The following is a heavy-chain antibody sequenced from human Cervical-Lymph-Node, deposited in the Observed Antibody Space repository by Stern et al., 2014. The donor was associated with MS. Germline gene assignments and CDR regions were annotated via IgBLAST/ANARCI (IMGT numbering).Heavy chain of an antibody. V-gene: IGHV4-61*02. CDR2: IYTSGST. Sequence: QLQLQESGPGLVKPSQTLSLTCTVSGGSISSGSYYWSWIRQPAGKGLEWIGRIYTSGSTNYNPSLKSRVTISVDTSKHQFSLKRSSGTAADTAVYYCARDCRLRYFDNYGMDVWGQGTTVTVSS. D-gene: IGHD3-9*01. CDR1: GGSISSGSYY. CDR3: ARDCRLRYFDNYGMDV. J-gene: IGHJ6*02.